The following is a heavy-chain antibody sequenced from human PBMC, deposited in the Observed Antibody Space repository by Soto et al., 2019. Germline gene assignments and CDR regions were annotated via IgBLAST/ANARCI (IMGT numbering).Heavy chain of an antibody. D-gene: IGHD2-15*01. V-gene: IGHV4-59*01. Sequence: SETLSLTCTVSGGSISSNYWTWIRQPPGKGLEWIGYVYNSGSTNYNPSLKSRVTISEDTSKSQFSLKVNSMTAADTAVYYCARYRREAVAGYTPDIWGQGILVTVS. CDR1: GGSISSNY. J-gene: IGHJ4*02. CDR3: ARYRREAVAGYTPDI. CDR2: VYNSGST.